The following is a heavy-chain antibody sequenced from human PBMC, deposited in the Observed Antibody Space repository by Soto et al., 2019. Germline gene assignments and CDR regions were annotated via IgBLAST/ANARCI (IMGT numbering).Heavy chain of an antibody. V-gene: IGHV3-30-3*01. CDR3: ARDMLRGVPDYFDS. J-gene: IGHJ4*02. Sequence: QVQLVESGGGVVQPGTSLRLSCAASGFTFSDYPMHWVRQTPGKGLEWVAVISYDGAIKLYTDSVKGRFTISRDASKNTLYLQMNSLRSEDTAVYFCARDMLRGVPDYFDSWGQGSLVTVSS. CDR2: ISYDGAIK. CDR1: GFTFSDYP. D-gene: IGHD3-10*01.